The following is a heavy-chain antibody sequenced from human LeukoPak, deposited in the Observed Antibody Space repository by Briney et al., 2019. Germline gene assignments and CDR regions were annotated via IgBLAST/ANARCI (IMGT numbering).Heavy chain of an antibody. J-gene: IGHJ4*02. CDR2: MNPNSGNT. Sequence: GASVKVSCKASGYIFTSYDINWVRQATGQGLEWMGWMNPNSGNTGYAQKFQGRVTMTRNTSISTAYMELSSLRSEDTAVYYCARWVHYIAAADYWGQGTLVTVSS. V-gene: IGHV1-8*01. CDR3: ARWVHYIAAADY. D-gene: IGHD6-13*01. CDR1: GYIFTSYD.